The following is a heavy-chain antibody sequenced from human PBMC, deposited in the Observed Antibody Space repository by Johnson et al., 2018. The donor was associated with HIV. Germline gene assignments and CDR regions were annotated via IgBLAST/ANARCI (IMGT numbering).Heavy chain of an antibody. CDR3: ARERIYGDDAFDI. J-gene: IGHJ3*02. V-gene: IGHV3-66*02. Sequence: VQLVESGGGLVQPGGSLRLSCAASGFTVSNNYLGWVRQAPGKGLEWVSIIYSGGTTYHADSVKGRFTISRDNSKNTVYLQMNSLSAEDTAVYYCARERIYGDDAFDIWGQGTMVTVSS. CDR2: IYSGGTT. D-gene: IGHD4-17*01. CDR1: GFTVSNNY.